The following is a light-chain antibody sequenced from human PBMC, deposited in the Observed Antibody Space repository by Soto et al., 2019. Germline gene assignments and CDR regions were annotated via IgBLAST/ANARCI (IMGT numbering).Light chain of an antibody. V-gene: IGLV3-1*01. J-gene: IGLJ2*01. CDR3: QAWDSSAVV. CDR2: QDN. Sequence: SYELTQPPSVSVSPGQTASITCSGDKLGAIYASWYQQKAGQSPVLVIYQDNKRPSGIPERFSGSNSGNTATLTISGTQTMDEADYYCQAWDSSAVVFGGGTQLTVL. CDR1: KLGAIY.